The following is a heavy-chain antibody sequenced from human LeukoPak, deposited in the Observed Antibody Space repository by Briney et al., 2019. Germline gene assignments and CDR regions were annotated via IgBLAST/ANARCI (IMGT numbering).Heavy chain of an antibody. CDR3: ARDGDYYDSSGYYDY. J-gene: IGHJ4*02. CDR2: INPNSGGT. D-gene: IGHD3-22*01. CDR1: GYTFTGYY. Sequence: ASVKVSCKASGYTFTGYYMHWVRQAPGQGLEWMGWINPNSGGTNYAQKFQGRVTMTRDTSISTAYMELSRLRSDDTAVYYCARDGDYYDSSGYYDYWGQGTLVTVSS. V-gene: IGHV1-2*02.